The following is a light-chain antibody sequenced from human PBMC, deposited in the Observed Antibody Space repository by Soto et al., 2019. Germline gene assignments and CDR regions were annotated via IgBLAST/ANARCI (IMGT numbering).Light chain of an antibody. V-gene: IGLV4-69*01. Sequence: QAVVTQSPSASASLGASVKLTCTLSSGHSTYAIAWQQQQPGKGPRYLMRVNSDGTHTKGDGIPDRFSGSSSGTERYLTISSLPSEDEADYYCQTWVTGSFVVFGGGTKLTVL. CDR1: SGHSTYA. J-gene: IGLJ2*01. CDR3: QTWVTGSFVV. CDR2: VNSDGTH.